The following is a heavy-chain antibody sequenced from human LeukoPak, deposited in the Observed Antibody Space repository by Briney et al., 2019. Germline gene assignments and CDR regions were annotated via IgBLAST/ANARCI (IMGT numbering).Heavy chain of an antibody. V-gene: IGHV3-33*01. J-gene: IGHJ4*02. D-gene: IGHD3-3*01. Sequence: GRSLRLSCAASGFTFSSYGMHWVSQAPGKGLEWVAVIWYDGSNKYYAYSVEGRFTISRDNSKNTLYLQINSLRAEDTTVYYCARDFSAGTFNYWGQGTLVTVSS. CDR3: ARDFSAGTFNY. CDR2: IWYDGSNK. CDR1: GFTFSSYG.